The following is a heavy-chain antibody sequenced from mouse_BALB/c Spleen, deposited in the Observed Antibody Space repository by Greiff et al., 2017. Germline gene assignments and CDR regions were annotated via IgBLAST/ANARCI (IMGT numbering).Heavy chain of an antibody. CDR2: ISSGGST. Sequence: EVKLVESGGGLVKPGGSLKLSCAASGFTFSSYAMSWVRQTPEKRLEWVASISSGGSTYYPDSLKGRFTISRDNARNILYLQMSSLRSEGTAMYYRERGGYYGSSSYFDYWGQGTTLTVSA. V-gene: IGHV5-6-5*01. CDR3: ERGGYYGSSSYFDY. CDR1: GFTFSSYA. J-gene: IGHJ2*01. D-gene: IGHD1-1*01.